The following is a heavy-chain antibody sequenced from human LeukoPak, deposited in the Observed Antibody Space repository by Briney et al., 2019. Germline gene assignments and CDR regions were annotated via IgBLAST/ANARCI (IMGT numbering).Heavy chain of an antibody. CDR3: ARIDDSSGYYYDY. D-gene: IGHD3-22*01. V-gene: IGHV2-70*04. Sequence: SGPALLKPTQTLTLTCTFSGFSLSRSGMRVSWIRQPPGKALEWLARIDWDDHKFYSTSLKTRLTISKDTSKNQVVLTMTNMDPVDTATYYCARIDDSSGYYYDYWGQGTLVTVSS. J-gene: IGHJ4*02. CDR1: GFSLSRSGMR. CDR2: IDWDDHK.